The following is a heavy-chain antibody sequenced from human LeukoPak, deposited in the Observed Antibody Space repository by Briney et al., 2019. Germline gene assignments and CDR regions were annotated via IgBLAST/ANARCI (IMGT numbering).Heavy chain of an antibody. CDR1: GFTFSSYA. J-gene: IGHJ4*02. Sequence: GGSLRLSCAASGFTFSSYAMSWVRQAPGRGLEWVSSASGSGGSTYYADSVKGRFTISRDNSKNTLYLQMNSLRAEDTAVYYCASTVVAGTADYWGQGTLVTVSS. CDR3: ASTVVAGTADY. CDR2: ASGSGGST. D-gene: IGHD6-19*01. V-gene: IGHV3-23*01.